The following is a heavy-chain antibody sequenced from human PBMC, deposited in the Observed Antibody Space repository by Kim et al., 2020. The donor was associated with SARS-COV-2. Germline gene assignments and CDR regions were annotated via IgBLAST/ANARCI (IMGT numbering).Heavy chain of an antibody. D-gene: IGHD3-10*01. J-gene: IGHJ6*02. CDR2: ISYDGSNK. CDR3: AKAVLRGVNDYYYGMDV. V-gene: IGHV3-30*18. CDR1: GFTFNTYG. Sequence: GGSLRLSCAASGFTFNTYGMYWVRQAPGKGLEWVSVISYDGSNKYYSDSVKGRFTISRDNSKNTLYLQMNSLSAEDTAVYYCAKAVLRGVNDYYYGMDVCGQGTTVTVSS.